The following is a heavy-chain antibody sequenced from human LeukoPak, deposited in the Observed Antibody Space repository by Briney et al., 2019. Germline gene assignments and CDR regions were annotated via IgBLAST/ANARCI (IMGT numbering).Heavy chain of an antibody. D-gene: IGHD3-16*01. Sequence: SVTLSLTCTVSGGSISIYYWTWIRQPPGKGQEWIGHISYSGRTNYNPSLKSRVAISLDTSKKQFSLKLSSVTAADTAVYYCARANSLGNWYFDLWGRGTLVTVSS. CDR3: ARANSLGNWYFDL. V-gene: IGHV4-59*01. J-gene: IGHJ2*01. CDR1: GGSISIYY. CDR2: ISYSGRT.